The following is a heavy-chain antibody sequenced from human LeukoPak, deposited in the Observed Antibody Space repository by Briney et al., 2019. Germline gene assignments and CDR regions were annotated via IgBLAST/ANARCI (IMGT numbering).Heavy chain of an antibody. CDR3: ARVEWELRAFDI. D-gene: IGHD1-26*01. CDR2: INQDGSEK. CDR1: GFTFSPYW. V-gene: IGHV3-7*01. J-gene: IGHJ3*02. Sequence: PGGSLRLSCAASGFTFSPYWMSWVRQAPGKGLEWVAHINQDGSEKFYVDSVKGRFTISRDNAKNSMWLQMNSLRAEDTAVYYCARVEWELRAFDIWGRGTMITVSS.